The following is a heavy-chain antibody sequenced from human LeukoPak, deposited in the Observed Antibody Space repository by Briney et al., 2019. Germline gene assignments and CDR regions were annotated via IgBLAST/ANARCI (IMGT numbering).Heavy chain of an antibody. CDR2: IYYSGST. V-gene: IGHV4-39*07. J-gene: IGHJ3*02. CDR3: ARETRLHSGSYSNDAFDI. Sequence: SETLSLTCTVSGGSISSSSYYWGWIRQPPGKGLEWIGSIYYSGSTYYNPSLKSRITISVDTSKNQFSLKLSSVTAADTAVYYCARETRLHSGSYSNDAFDIWGQGTMVTVSS. D-gene: IGHD1-26*01. CDR1: GGSISSSSYY.